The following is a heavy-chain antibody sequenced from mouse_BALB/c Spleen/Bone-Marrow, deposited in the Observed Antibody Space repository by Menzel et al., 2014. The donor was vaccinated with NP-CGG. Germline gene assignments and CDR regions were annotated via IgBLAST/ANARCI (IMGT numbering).Heavy chain of an antibody. Sequence: VQLQQSDAELVKPGASVKLSCTASGYTFTDRAIHWVKQKPEQGLEWIGYISPAIDHIQYNEKFKDKATLTADKFSNTAYMQLNSLTSEDSAVYICKRGAKGGYAMDFWGEGTSVTVSS. V-gene: IGHV1S53*02. CDR3: KRGAKGGYAMDF. D-gene: IGHD1-3*01. CDR1: GYTFTDRA. J-gene: IGHJ4*01. CDR2: ISPAIDHI.